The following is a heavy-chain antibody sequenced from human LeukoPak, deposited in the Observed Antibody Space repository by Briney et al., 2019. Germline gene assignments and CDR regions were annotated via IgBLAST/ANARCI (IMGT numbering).Heavy chain of an antibody. Sequence: ASVKVSCRAAGYSLITYGISWVRQAPGQGLEWMGWISAYNGYTNYAQKLQGRVTVTTDTSTNTAYMELRSLRSDDTAVYYCARERKSSYDTLTGYYKSDAFDIWGQGTMVTVSS. CDR2: ISAYNGYT. J-gene: IGHJ3*02. CDR1: GYSLITYG. CDR3: ARERKSSYDTLTGYYKSDAFDI. V-gene: IGHV1-18*01. D-gene: IGHD3-9*01.